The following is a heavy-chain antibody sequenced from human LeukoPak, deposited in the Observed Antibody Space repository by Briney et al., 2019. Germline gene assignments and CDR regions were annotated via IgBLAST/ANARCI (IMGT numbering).Heavy chain of an antibody. D-gene: IGHD6-19*01. CDR3: AAAIKRYSSGWYYDLFLFDY. V-gene: IGHV1-58*02. CDR2: IVVGSGNT. CDR1: GFTFTSSA. Sequence: SVKVSCKASGFTFTSSAMQWVRQARGQRLEWIGWIVVGSGNTNYAQKFQERVTITRDMSTSTAYMELSSLRSEDTAVYYCAAAIKRYSSGWYYDLFLFDYWGQGTLVTVSS. J-gene: IGHJ4*02.